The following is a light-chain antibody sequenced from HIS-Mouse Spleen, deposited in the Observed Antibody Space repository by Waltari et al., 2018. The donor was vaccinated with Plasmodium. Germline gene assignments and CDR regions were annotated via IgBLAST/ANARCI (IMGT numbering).Light chain of an antibody. CDR1: QSVSST. V-gene: IGKV3-15*01. Sequence: EIVMTQSPATLSVSPGERATLSCRASQSVSSTLAWYQQKPGQAPRLLICGASTRATGIPAMFSGSGAGTEFTLTISSMQSEDFAVYYCQQYNNWPRTFGQGTKVEIK. CDR3: QQYNNWPRT. CDR2: GAS. J-gene: IGKJ1*01.